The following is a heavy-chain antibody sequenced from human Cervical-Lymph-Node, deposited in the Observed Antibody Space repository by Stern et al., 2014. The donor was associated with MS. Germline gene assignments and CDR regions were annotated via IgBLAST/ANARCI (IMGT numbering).Heavy chain of an antibody. CDR2: SWFDAESS. J-gene: IGHJ1*01. V-gene: IGHV3-33*01. Sequence: VQLVESGGGVVQPGRSLRLSCAPSGFNLRSYGMNWVRQAPGKGMEWVAISWFDAESSYDADSVKGRFTISRDDSKNTFFLNMDNLRAEDTAVYYCARGLRWLEHWGQGTLVTVSS. CDR1: GFNLRSYG. CDR3: ARGLRWLEH. D-gene: IGHD4-23*01.